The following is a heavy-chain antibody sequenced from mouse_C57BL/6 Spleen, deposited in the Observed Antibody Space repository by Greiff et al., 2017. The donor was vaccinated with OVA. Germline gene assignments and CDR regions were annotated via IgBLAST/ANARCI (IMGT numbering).Heavy chain of an antibody. D-gene: IGHD1-1*01. Sequence: QVQLQQSGPELVKPGASVKISCKASGYAFSSSWMNWVKQRPGKGLEWIGRIYPGDGDTNYNGKFKGKATLTADRSSSTAYMQLSSLTSEDSAVYFCARSGITTKAMDYWGQGTSVTVSS. V-gene: IGHV1-82*01. CDR1: GYAFSSSW. CDR2: IYPGDGDT. CDR3: ARSGITTKAMDY. J-gene: IGHJ4*01.